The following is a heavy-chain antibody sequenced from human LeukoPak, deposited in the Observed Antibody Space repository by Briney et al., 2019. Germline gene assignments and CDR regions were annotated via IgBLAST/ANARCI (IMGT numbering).Heavy chain of an antibody. CDR2: IYHSGST. D-gene: IGHD3-22*01. CDR3: AGQHDSNGYYFY. CDR1: GNSISSGYY. J-gene: IGHJ4*02. V-gene: IGHV4-38-2*01. Sequence: SETLSLICAVTGNSISSGYYWGWIRQPPGKGLEWIGSIYHSGSTYYNPSLKSRVTISVDTSKNRFSLKLRSVTAVDTAVYYCAGQHDSNGYYFYWGQGTLVTVSS.